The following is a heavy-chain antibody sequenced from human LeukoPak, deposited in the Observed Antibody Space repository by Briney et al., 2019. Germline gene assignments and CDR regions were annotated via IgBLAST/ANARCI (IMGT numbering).Heavy chain of an antibody. CDR1: GFTFSSYS. CDR3: ARGGGTIRFDP. CDR2: ISSSSSYI. Sequence: GGPLRLSCAASGFTFSSYSMNWVRQAPGKGLEWVSSISSSSSYIYYADSVKGRFTISRDNAKNSLYLQMNSLRAEDTAVYYCARGGGTIRFDPWGQGTLVTVSS. V-gene: IGHV3-21*01. J-gene: IGHJ5*02. D-gene: IGHD3-9*01.